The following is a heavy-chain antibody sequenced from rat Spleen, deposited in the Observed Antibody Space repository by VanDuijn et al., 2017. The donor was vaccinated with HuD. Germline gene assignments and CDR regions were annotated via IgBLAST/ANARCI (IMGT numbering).Heavy chain of an antibody. CDR3: TTNELLY. Sequence: EVQLVASDGGLVQPGRSLKLSCAASGFTFSDYFMAWVRQAPAQGLEWVATISADGTNTYYRDSVKGRFTISRDDVRSTLYLQMDSLRSEDTASYYCTTNELLYWGQGVMVTVSS. V-gene: IGHV5-29*01. CDR1: GFTFSDYF. J-gene: IGHJ2*01. CDR2: ISADGTNT. D-gene: IGHD1-10*01.